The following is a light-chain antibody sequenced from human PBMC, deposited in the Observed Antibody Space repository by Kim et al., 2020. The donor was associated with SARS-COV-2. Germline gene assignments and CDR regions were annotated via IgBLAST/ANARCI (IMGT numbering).Light chain of an antibody. CDR1: QSVSSN. CDR3: QQYDDWPPYT. J-gene: IGKJ2*01. V-gene: IGKV3-15*01. Sequence: VSPGERVTLSCRASQSVSSNLAWYQQKPGQAPRLLIYGASTRATAFPPRFSGSGSGTEFTLTISSLQSEDFAVYYCQQYDDWPPYTFGQWTKLEI. CDR2: GAS.